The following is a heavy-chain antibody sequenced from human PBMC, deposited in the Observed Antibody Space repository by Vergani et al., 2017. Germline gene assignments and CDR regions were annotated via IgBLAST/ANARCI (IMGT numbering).Heavy chain of an antibody. V-gene: IGHV3-23*01. CDR1: GFTFSSYA. CDR2: ISGSGGST. J-gene: IGHJ5*02. Sequence: EVQLLESGGGLVQPGGSLRLSCAASGFTFSSYAMSWVRQAPGKGLEWVSAISGSGGSTYYADSVTGRFTISGDNSKNTLYLQMNSLRAEDTAVYYCAKDKSSGWYGGNWFDPWGQGTLVTVSS. CDR3: AKDKSSGWYGGNWFDP. D-gene: IGHD6-19*01.